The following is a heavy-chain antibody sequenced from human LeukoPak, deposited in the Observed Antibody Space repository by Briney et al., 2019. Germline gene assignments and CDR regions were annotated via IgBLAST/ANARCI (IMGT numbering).Heavy chain of an antibody. Sequence: SVKVSCKASGGTFSSYASSWVRQAPRQGLEWMGRIIPIFGTANYAQKFQGRVTITTDESTSTAYMELSSLRSEDTAVYYCAGGAAAIVAATEDYWGQGTLVTVSS. D-gene: IGHD1-26*01. CDR3: AGGAAAIVAATEDY. CDR1: GGTFSSYA. CDR2: IIPIFGTA. V-gene: IGHV1-69*05. J-gene: IGHJ4*02.